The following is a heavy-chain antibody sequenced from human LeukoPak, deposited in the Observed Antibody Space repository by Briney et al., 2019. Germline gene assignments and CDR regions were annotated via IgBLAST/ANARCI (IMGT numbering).Heavy chain of an antibody. D-gene: IGHD3-22*01. CDR3: VRDRYDSSPSATFDF. CDR1: GFTFDTFT. V-gene: IGHV3-21*06. Sequence: GGSLRLSCEGSGFTFDTFTVNWVRHAPGKGLEWVSSIASDPTYTKYADSVKGRFTVSRANAENSVFLEMKSLRLDDTATYFCVRDRYDSSPSATFDFWGRGILVTVSS. J-gene: IGHJ4*02. CDR2: IASDPTYT.